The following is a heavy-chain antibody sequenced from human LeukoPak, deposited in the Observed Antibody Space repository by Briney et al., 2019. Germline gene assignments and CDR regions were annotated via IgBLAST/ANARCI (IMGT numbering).Heavy chain of an antibody. CDR3: AKGCSSGSTCYIIDY. V-gene: IGHV3-30*18. J-gene: IGHJ4*02. D-gene: IGHD2-15*01. CDR2: ISNDGSNK. CDR1: GFTFSSYG. Sequence: PGGSLRLSCAASGFTFSSYGMSWVRQAPGKGLEWVAVISNDGSNKNYADSVKGRFTISRDNSKNTLYLQMSSLRAEDTALYYCAKGCSSGSTCYIIDYWGQGTLVTVSS.